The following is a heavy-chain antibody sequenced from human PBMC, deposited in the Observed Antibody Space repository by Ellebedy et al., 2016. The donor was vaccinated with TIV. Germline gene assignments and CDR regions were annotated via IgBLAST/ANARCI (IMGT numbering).Heavy chain of an antibody. CDR2: ISSDGGDT. CDR3: ARHSGGHGFDI. Sequence: PGGSLRLSCAASGFSISSHRMHWVRQAAGKGLVWVSHISSDGGDTSYADSVKGRFIISRDHAENTLDLQIRSLRAEDTALYYCARHSGGHGFDIWGQGTMVTVSP. CDR1: GFSISSHR. V-gene: IGHV3-74*01. D-gene: IGHD2-21*01. J-gene: IGHJ3*02.